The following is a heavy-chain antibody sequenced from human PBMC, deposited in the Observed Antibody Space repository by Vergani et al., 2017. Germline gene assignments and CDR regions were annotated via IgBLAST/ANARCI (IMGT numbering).Heavy chain of an antibody. CDR2: IIPIFGTS. D-gene: IGHD2-2*01. CDR1: GGTFSSYA. CDR3: ASGGDSVVVPAAKNLFDP. V-gene: IGHV1-69*01. Sequence: QVQLVQSGAEVKKPGSSVKVSCKASGGTFSSYAISWVRQAPGQGLEWMGGIIPIFGTSNYAQKFQGRVTITADESTSTAYMELSSLRAADTAVYYCASGGDSVVVPAAKNLFDPWGQGTLVTVSS. J-gene: IGHJ5*02.